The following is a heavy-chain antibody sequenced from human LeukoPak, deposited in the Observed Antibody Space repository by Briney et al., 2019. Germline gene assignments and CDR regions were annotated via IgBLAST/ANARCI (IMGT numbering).Heavy chain of an antibody. V-gene: IGHV1-69*13. CDR1: GGTFSSYA. D-gene: IGHD5-18*01. CDR3: ARASSQDTAMAPFDY. CDR2: IIPIFGTA. Sequence: GASVKVSCKASGGTFSSYAISWVRQAPGQGLEWMGGIIPIFGTANYAQKFQGRVTITADESTSTAYMELSSPRSEDTAVYYCARASSQDTAMAPFDYWGQGTLVTVSS. J-gene: IGHJ4*02.